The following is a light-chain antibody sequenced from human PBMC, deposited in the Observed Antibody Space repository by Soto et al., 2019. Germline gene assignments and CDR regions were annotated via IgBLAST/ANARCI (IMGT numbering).Light chain of an antibody. J-gene: IGKJ1*01. CDR2: DAS. Sequence: DIQMTQSPSTLSSFVGDRVTITCRASQSIGVWLAWYQQKPGKAPKLLIYDASNLQTGVPSRFSGSGSGTEFTLTISSLQPDDFATYYCQQYNSYSKTFGQGTKVDIK. CDR1: QSIGVW. V-gene: IGKV1-5*01. CDR3: QQYNSYSKT.